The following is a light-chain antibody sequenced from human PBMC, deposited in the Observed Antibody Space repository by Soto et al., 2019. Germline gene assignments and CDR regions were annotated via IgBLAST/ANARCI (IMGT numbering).Light chain of an antibody. V-gene: IGKV3-15*01. J-gene: IGKJ1*01. CDR1: QSVSSN. CDR2: GAS. Sequence: EIVMTQSPATLSVSPGERATLSCRASQSVSSNLAWYQQKPGQAPRLLIYGASTRATGISARFSASGSGTEFTLTISSLQSEDFAVYYCQQYNNWPGWTFGQGTKVEIK. CDR3: QQYNNWPGWT.